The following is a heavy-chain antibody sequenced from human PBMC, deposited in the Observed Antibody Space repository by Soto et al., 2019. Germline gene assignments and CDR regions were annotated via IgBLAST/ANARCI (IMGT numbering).Heavy chain of an antibody. V-gene: IGHV3-23*01. Sequence: GGSLRFSCAASGFTFSSYAMSWVRQAPGKGLEWVSAISGSGGSTYYADSVKGRFTISRDNSKNTLYLQMNSLRAEDTAVYYCANLGWELPIDYWGQGTLVTVSS. CDR2: ISGSGGST. J-gene: IGHJ4*02. D-gene: IGHD1-26*01. CDR3: ANLGWELPIDY. CDR1: GFTFSSYA.